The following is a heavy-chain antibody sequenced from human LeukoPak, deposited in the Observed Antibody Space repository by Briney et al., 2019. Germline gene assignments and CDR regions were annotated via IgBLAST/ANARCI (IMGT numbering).Heavy chain of an antibody. V-gene: IGHV3-23*01. J-gene: IGHJ5*02. Sequence: PGGSLRLSCAATGFTFSSDAMSWVRQAQGKGLEWVSTISVSGGNTYYADAVKGRFTSSRDNAKRTMYMQMNSLRAEDTAVYYCGRLHPTDNWFDPWGHGTLVTVSS. CDR2: ISVSGGNT. D-gene: IGHD4-11*01. CDR3: GRLHPTDNWFDP. CDR1: GFTFSSDA.